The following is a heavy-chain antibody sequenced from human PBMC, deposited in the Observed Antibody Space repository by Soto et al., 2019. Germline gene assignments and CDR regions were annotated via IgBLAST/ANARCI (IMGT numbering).Heavy chain of an antibody. V-gene: IGHV3-30-3*01. J-gene: IGHJ5*02. CDR3: AKGGDSSSWKNWFDP. D-gene: IGHD6-13*01. Sequence: PGGSLRLSCAASGLTFSSYAMHWVRQAPGKGLEWVAVISYDGSNKYYADSVKGRFTISRDNSKNTLYLQMNSLRAEDTAVYYCAKGGDSSSWKNWFDPWGQGTLVTVSS. CDR2: ISYDGSNK. CDR1: GLTFSSYA.